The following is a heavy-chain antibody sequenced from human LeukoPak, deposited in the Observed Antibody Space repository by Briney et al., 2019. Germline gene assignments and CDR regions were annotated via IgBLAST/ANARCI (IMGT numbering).Heavy chain of an antibody. CDR3: ARVTLGTYYFDY. J-gene: IGHJ4*02. V-gene: IGHV3-11*04. CDR1: GFTFSDYY. Sequence: GGSLRLSCAASGFTFSDYYMRWIRQAPGKGLEWVSYISSSGNIIHYADSVKGRFTISRDNAKNSLYLQMNSLTAEDTAVYYCARVTLGTYYFDYWGQGTLVTVSS. CDR2: ISSSGNII. D-gene: IGHD3-16*01.